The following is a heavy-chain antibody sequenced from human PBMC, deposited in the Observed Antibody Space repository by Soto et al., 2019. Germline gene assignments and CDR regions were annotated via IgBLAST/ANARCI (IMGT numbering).Heavy chain of an antibody. Sequence: SETLSLTCAVYGGSFSGYYWGWIRQPPGKGLEWIGSIYHSGSTYYNPSLKSRVTISLDTSMNHFSLRLSSVTAADTAVYYCARGQRFSDWFDPWGQGTLVTVSS. V-gene: IGHV4-34*01. CDR2: IYHSGST. J-gene: IGHJ5*02. D-gene: IGHD3-3*01. CDR3: ARGQRFSDWFDP. CDR1: GGSFSGYY.